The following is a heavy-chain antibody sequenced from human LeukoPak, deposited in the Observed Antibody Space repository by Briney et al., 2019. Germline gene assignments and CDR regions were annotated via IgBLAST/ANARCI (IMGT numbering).Heavy chain of an antibody. CDR1: GGSINSENYY. CDR2: IYARGTT. Sequence: SQTLSLXCTVSGGSINSENYYWSWIRQPAGKGLAWIGRIYARGTTNSNPSLKSRVTISVDTSKNQFSLKLSSVTAADTAVYYCARETLGIELQYYFDSWGQGTLVTVSS. CDR3: ARETLGIELQYYFDS. J-gene: IGHJ4*02. D-gene: IGHD7-27*01. V-gene: IGHV4-61*02.